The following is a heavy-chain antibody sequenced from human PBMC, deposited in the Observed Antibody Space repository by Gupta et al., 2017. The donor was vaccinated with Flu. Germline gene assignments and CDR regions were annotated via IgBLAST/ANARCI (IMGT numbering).Heavy chain of an antibody. V-gene: IGHV3-23*01. J-gene: IGHJ4*02. CDR3: ANWKLGWDYDSSGYIDY. CDR2: ISGSGGST. D-gene: IGHD3-22*01. CDR1: GFTFSSYA. Sequence: EVQLLESGGGLVQPGGSLRLSCAASGFTFSSYAMSWVRQAPGKGLEWVSAISGSGGSTYYADSVKGRFTISRDNSKNTLYLQMNSLRAEDTAVYYCANWKLGWDYDSSGYIDYWGQGTLVTVSS.